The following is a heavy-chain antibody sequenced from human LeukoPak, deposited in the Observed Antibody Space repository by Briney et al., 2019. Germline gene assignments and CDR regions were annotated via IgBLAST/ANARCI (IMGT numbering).Heavy chain of an antibody. CDR1: GFTFSSYA. V-gene: IGHV3-23*01. Sequence: GGSLRLSCAASGFTFSSYAMSWVRKAPGKGLEWVSTISGSGSTYYADSVKGRFTISRDNSKNTLYLQMNSLRAEDTAVYYCAKCPTYYHFWREAFDIWGQGTMVTVSS. CDR2: ISGSGST. CDR3: AKCPTYYHFWREAFDI. J-gene: IGHJ3*02. D-gene: IGHD3-3*01.